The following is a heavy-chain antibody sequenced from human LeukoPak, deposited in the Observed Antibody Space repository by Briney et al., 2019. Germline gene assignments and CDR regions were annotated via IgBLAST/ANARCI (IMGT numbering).Heavy chain of an antibody. V-gene: IGHV3-53*01. Sequence: PGGSLRLSCAASGFTVSSNYMSWVRQAPGKGLEWVSVIYSGGSTYYADSVKGRFTISRDNSKNTLYLKMNSLRAEDTAVYYCAKGLYDSSGSYYYGMDVWGQGTTVTVSS. CDR2: IYSGGST. CDR1: GFTVSSNY. CDR3: AKGLYDSSGSYYYGMDV. J-gene: IGHJ6*02. D-gene: IGHD3-22*01.